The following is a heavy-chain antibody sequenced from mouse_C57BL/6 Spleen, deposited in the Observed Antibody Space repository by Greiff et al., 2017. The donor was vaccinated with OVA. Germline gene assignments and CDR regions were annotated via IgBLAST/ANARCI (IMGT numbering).Heavy chain of an antibody. V-gene: IGHV1-42*01. CDR2: INPSTGGT. D-gene: IGHD1-1*01. J-gene: IGHJ2*01. CDR3: ARYYYGSSQPLDY. Sequence: VQLQQSGPELVKPGASVKISCKASGYSFTGYYMNWVKQSPEKSLEWIGEINPSTGGTTYNQKFKAKATLTVDKSSSTAYMQLKSLTSEDSAVYYCARYYYGSSQPLDYWGQGTTLTVSS. CDR1: GYSFTGYY.